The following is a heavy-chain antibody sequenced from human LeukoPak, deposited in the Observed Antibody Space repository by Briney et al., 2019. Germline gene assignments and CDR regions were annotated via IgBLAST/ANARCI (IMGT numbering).Heavy chain of an antibody. CDR1: GLTFSSYA. CDR2: ISGSGGST. J-gene: IGHJ4*02. Sequence: GGSLRLSCAASGLTFSSYAMSWFRQAPGKGLKWVSAISGSGGSTYYADSVKGRFTISRDNSKNTLYLQMNSLRAEDTAVYYCAKDGVNYDFWSGYIALDYWGQGTLVTVSS. V-gene: IGHV3-23*01. D-gene: IGHD3-3*01. CDR3: AKDGVNYDFWSGYIALDY.